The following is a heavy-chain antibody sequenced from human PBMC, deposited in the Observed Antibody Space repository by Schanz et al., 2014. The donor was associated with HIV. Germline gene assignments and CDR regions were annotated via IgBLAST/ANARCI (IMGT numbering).Heavy chain of an antibody. CDR1: GFTFSTYA. V-gene: IGHV3-30-3*01. D-gene: IGHD1-7*01. Sequence: QVQLVESGGGVVQPGRSLRLSCAASGFTFSTYAMHWVRQAPGKGLEWMAVISFDGSNKYYADSVKGQFTISRDNSKNTLYLQMNSLRAEDPAVYYCAKDRITGTTGVPYYYYGMDVWGQGTTVTVSS. CDR2: ISFDGSNK. CDR3: AKDRITGTTGVPYYYYGMDV. J-gene: IGHJ6*02.